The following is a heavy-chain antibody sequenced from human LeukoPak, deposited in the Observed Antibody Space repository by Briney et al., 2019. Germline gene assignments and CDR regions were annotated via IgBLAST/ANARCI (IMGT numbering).Heavy chain of an antibody. V-gene: IGHV4-31*03. CDR3: ARYRVNADYFDY. Sequence: SETLSLTCTVSGGSISSGGYYWSWIRQHPGKGLEWIGYIYYSGSTYYNPSLKSRVTISVDTSKNQFSLKLSSVTAADTAVYYCARYRVNADYFDYWGQGTLVTVSS. CDR2: IYYSGST. J-gene: IGHJ4*02. CDR1: GGSISSGGYY. D-gene: IGHD2-2*01.